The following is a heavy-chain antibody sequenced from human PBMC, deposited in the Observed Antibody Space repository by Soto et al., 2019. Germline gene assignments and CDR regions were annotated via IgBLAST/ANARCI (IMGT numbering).Heavy chain of an antibody. J-gene: IGHJ6*03. Sequence: QITLKESGPTLVKPTQTLTLTCTFSGFSLTTSGEAVGWIRQPPGKALEWLALIYWDDDKRSSPSLKSRLTITKDKSKYQVVRTMTNMDPVDTATYYCAHIPGSGQLLYSYYYYMDVWGKGTTVTVSS. V-gene: IGHV2-5*02. CDR3: AHIPGSGQLLYSYYYYMDV. D-gene: IGHD3-10*01. CDR2: IYWDDDK. CDR1: GFSLTTSGEA.